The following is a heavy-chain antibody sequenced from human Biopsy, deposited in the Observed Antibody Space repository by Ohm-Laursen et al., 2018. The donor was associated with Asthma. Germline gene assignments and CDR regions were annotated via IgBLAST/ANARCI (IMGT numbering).Heavy chain of an antibody. CDR2: VSKDASTQ. CDR1: GFSFSNFA. CDR3: ARDGTDDAFDI. V-gene: IGHV3-30*01. D-gene: IGHD1-1*01. Sequence: SLRLSCSATGFSFSNFAIHWVRQAPGKGLEWVGVVSKDASTQDYADSVKGRFTMARDNSKNTLDLQMNSLREEDTAVYYCARDGTDDAFDIWGQGTVVSVSS. J-gene: IGHJ3*02.